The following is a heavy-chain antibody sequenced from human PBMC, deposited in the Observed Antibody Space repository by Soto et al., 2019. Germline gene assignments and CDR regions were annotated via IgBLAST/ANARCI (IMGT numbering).Heavy chain of an antibody. J-gene: IGHJ4*02. V-gene: IGHV3-30-3*01. Sequence: GGSLRLSCAASGFTFSSYAMHWVRQAPGKGLEWVAVISYDGSNKYYADSVKGRFTISRDNSKNTLYLQMNSLRAEDTAVYYCASGALYGGNSHGVDYWGQGTLVTVSS. CDR2: ISYDGSNK. CDR1: GFTFSSYA. CDR3: ASGALYGGNSHGVDY. D-gene: IGHD4-17*01.